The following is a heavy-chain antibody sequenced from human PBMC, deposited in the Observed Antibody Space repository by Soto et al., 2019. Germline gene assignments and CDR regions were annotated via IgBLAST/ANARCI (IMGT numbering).Heavy chain of an antibody. V-gene: IGHV3-23*01. D-gene: IGHD4-4*01. CDR3: AKDRSYYSNYEWFDP. J-gene: IGHJ5*02. CDR1: GFTFSSYA. Sequence: GGSLRLSCAASGFTFSSYAMSWVRQAPGKGLEWVSAISGSGGSTYYADSVKGRLTISRDNSKNTLYLQMNSLRAEDTAVYYCAKDRSYYSNYEWFDPWGQGTLVTVSS. CDR2: ISGSGGST.